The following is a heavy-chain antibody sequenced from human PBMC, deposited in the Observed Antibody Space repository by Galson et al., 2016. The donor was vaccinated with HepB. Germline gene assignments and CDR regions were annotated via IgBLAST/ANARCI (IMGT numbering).Heavy chain of an antibody. D-gene: IGHD3-10*01. CDR2: TFYRSTWEN. J-gene: IGHJ6*02. Sequence: CAISGDSVYNNGAAWVWIRQSPSRGLEWLGRTFYRSTWENHYAGSVINRITISPDTSRNQFSLQLHSLTPEDTAVYYCARAVMLGRGMDVWGQGTTVTVSS. V-gene: IGHV6-1*01. CDR3: ARAVMLGRGMDV. CDR1: GDSVYNNGAA.